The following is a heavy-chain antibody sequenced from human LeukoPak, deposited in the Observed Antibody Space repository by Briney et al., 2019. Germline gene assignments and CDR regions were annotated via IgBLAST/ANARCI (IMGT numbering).Heavy chain of an antibody. CDR2: ISAYNGNT. V-gene: IGHV1-18*01. CDR1: GYTFTIYG. D-gene: IGHD6-13*01. CDR3: ARSHSIRGSRIAAGGPYYFGY. J-gene: IGHJ4*02. Sequence: ASEKVFCKASGYTFTIYGISWVRQAPGQGLEWMGWISAYNGNTNHAKKLQGRITMTRDTFISKAYMELGSLRSEDQGVDYCARSHSIRGSRIAAGGPYYFGYWGQGTLVTVSS.